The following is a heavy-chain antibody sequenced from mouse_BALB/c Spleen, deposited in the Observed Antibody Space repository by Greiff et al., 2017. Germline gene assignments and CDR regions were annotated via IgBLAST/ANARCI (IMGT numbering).Heavy chain of an antibody. D-gene: IGHD2-10*02. CDR3: ARQGYGNYAY. CDR2: INPSSGYT. Sequence: VKLVESAAELARPGASVKMSCKASGYTFTSYTMHWVKQRPGQGLEWIGYINPSSGYTEYNQKFKDKTTLTADKSSSTAYMQLSSLTSEDSAVYYCARQGYGNYAYWGQGTLVTVSA. V-gene: IGHV1-4*02. CDR1: GYTFTSYT. J-gene: IGHJ3*01.